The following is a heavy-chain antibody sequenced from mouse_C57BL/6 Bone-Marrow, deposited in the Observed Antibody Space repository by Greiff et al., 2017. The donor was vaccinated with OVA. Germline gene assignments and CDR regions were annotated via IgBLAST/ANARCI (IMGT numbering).Heavy chain of an antibody. CDR1: GYTFTDYY. V-gene: IGHV1-26*01. CDR2: INPNNGGT. Sequence: EVQLQQSGPELVKPGASVKISCKASGYTFTDYYMNWVKQSHGKSLEWIGDINPNNGGTSYNQKFKGKATLTVDKSSSTAYMELRSLTSEDSAVYDGATPNLYYYGSGGFAYWGQGTLVTVSA. J-gene: IGHJ3*01. D-gene: IGHD1-1*01. CDR3: ATPNLYYYGSGGFAY.